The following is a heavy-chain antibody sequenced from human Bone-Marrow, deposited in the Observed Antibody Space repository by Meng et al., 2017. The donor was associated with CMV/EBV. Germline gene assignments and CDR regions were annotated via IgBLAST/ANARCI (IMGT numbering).Heavy chain of an antibody. CDR2: IYSGGSST. J-gene: IGHJ4*02. CDR3: AKLGGATGFDY. CDR1: GFTVSSNY. Sequence: GESLKISCAASGFTVSSNYMSWVRQAPGKGLEWVSVIYSGGSSTYYADSVKGRFTISRDNSKNTLYLQMNSLRAEDTAVYYCAKLGGATGFDYWGQGTLVTVSS. D-gene: IGHD1-26*01. V-gene: IGHV3-23*03.